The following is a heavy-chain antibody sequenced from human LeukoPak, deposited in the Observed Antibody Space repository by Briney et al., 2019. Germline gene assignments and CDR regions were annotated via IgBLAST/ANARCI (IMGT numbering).Heavy chain of an antibody. CDR3: ARHLGYCSGGTCYWESDAFDI. D-gene: IGHD2-15*01. J-gene: IGHJ3*02. Sequence: SETLSLTCTVSGGSISSSSYYWGWIRQPPGKGLEWIGSIYYSGSTYYNPSLKSRVTISVDTSKNQFSLKLSSVTAEDTAVYYCARHLGYCSGGTCYWESDAFDIWGQGTLVTVSS. CDR1: GGSISSSSYY. CDR2: IYYSGST. V-gene: IGHV4-39*01.